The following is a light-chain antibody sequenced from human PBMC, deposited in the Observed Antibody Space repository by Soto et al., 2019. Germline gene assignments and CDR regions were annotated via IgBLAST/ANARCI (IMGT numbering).Light chain of an antibody. CDR1: QSVSSY. CDR2: DAS. Sequence: EIVLTQSPATLSLSPGERATLSCRASQSVSSYLAWYQQKPGQAPRLLIYDASNRATGIPARFSGSGSGTDFTLTIASLQSEDFAIYYCQQYNHWPRMLSFGGGTKVELK. V-gene: IGKV3-11*01. J-gene: IGKJ4*01. CDR3: QQYNHWPRMLS.